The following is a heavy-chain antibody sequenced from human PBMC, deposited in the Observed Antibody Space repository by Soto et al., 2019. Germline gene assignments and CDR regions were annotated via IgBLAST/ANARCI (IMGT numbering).Heavy chain of an antibody. D-gene: IGHD3-16*01. CDR1: GFSLSNARMG. V-gene: IGHV2-26*01. CDR2: IFSNDEK. Sequence: QVTLKESGPVLVKPTETLTLTCTVSGFSLSNARMGVSWIRQPPGKALEWLAHIFSNDEKSYSTSLKSRFTIPKDTPKNQVVLTRTKMDPVDTATYYWARAGGGGDIDYWGQGTLVTVSS. J-gene: IGHJ4*02. CDR3: ARAGGGGDIDY.